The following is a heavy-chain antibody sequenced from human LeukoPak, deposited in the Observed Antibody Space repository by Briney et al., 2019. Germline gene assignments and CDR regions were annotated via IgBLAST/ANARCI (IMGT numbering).Heavy chain of an antibody. CDR2: IYTSGST. J-gene: IGHJ3*02. V-gene: IGHV4-4*07. CDR1: GGSTSSYY. D-gene: IGHD3-3*01. Sequence: PSETLSLTCTVSGGSTSSYYWSWIRQPAGKGLEWIGRIYTSGSTNYNPSLKSRVTMSVDTSKNQFSLKLSSVTAADTAVYYCARDHYDFGQLDAFDIWGQGTMVTVSS. CDR3: ARDHYDFGQLDAFDI.